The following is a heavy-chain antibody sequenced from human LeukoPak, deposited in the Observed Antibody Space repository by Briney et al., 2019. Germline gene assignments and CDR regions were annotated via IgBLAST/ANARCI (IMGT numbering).Heavy chain of an antibody. CDR1: GGSISSYY. V-gene: IGHV4-59*01. CDR2: IYYSGST. CDR3: ARAYSYGYSYFDY. D-gene: IGHD5-18*01. J-gene: IGHJ4*02. Sequence: PSETLSLTCNVPGGSISSYYWSWIRQPPGKGLEWIGYIYYSGSTNYNPSLKSRVTISVDTSKNQFSLKLSSVTAADTAVYYCARAYSYGYSYFDYWGQGTLVTVSS.